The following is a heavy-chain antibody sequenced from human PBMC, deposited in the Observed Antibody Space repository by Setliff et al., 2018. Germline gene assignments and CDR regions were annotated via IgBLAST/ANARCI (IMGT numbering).Heavy chain of an antibody. J-gene: IGHJ4*02. D-gene: IGHD3-22*01. V-gene: IGHV1-69*05. CDR1: GGTFSRYA. CDR3: ARAPYYYDSSGYWGAFDY. Sequence: SVKVSCKASGGTFSRYAINWVRQAPGQGLEWMGGIIPIFGTTNYAQKFQGRVTITTDESTSTAYMELNSLRSEDTAVYYCARAPYYYDSSGYWGAFDYWGQGTLVTVSS. CDR2: IIPIFGTT.